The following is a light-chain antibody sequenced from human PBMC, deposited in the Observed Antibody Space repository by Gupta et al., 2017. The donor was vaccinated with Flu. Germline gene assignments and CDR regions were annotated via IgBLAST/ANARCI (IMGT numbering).Light chain of an antibody. CDR3: QQEDSYLGT. CDR2: MAS. CDR1: QSIRNW. Sequence: PSTLSASVGDRVTITCRASQSIRNWLAWYQQKPGKAPNLLIYMASSLESGVPSRFSGSGSGTEFTLTISSLQPEDSATYYCQQEDSYLGTFGQGTKVDIK. J-gene: IGKJ1*01. V-gene: IGKV1-5*03.